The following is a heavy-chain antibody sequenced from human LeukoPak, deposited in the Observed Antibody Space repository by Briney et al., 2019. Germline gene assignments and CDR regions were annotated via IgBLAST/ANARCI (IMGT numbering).Heavy chain of an antibody. Sequence: PGGSLRLSCAASGFTFSSNWMTWVRQAPGQGLEWVANISPDGSEKYYVDSVKGRFTISRDNAKNSLHLQMNSLRAEDTAVYYCARDYDWGQGSLVTVSS. CDR2: ISPDGSEK. CDR1: GFTFSSNW. CDR3: ARDYD. J-gene: IGHJ4*02. D-gene: IGHD3-16*01. V-gene: IGHV3-7*05.